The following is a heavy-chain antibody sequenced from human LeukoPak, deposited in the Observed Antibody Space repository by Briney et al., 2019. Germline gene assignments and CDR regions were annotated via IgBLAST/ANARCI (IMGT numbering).Heavy chain of an antibody. V-gene: IGHV3-9*01. Sequence: GGSLRLSCAASGFTFDDYAMHWVRQAPGKGLEWVSGISWNSGSIGYADSVKGRFTISRDNAKNSLYLQMNSLRPEDTAVYYCARERTTATTASWAYWGQGTLVTVAS. CDR2: ISWNSGSI. D-gene: IGHD1-1*01. J-gene: IGHJ4*02. CDR3: ARERTTATTASWAY. CDR1: GFTFDDYA.